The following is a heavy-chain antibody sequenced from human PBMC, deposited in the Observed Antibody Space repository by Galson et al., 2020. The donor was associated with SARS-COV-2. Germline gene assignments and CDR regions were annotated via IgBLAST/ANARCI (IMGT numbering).Heavy chain of an antibody. CDR1: GFTVSSNY. CDR3: ARGSSYSSSQDGFDY. Sequence: GGSLRLSCAASGFTVSSNYMSWVRQAPGKGLEWVSVIYSGGSTYYADSVKGRFTISRDNSKNTLYLQMNSLRAEDTAVYYCARGSSYSSSQDGFDYWGQGTLVTVSS. D-gene: IGHD6-13*01. V-gene: IGHV3-53*01. J-gene: IGHJ4*02. CDR2: IYSGGST.